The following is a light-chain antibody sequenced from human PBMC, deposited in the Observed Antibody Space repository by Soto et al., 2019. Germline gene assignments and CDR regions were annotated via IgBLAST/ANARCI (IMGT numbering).Light chain of an antibody. V-gene: IGKV3-20*01. CDR2: DAS. CDR3: QQYGSSPGT. CDR1: QSVGTN. J-gene: IGKJ5*01. Sequence: EIVMTQAPATLSISPGERATLSGRASQSVGTNLAWFQQKPGQAPRLLIYDASNRATGIPDRFSGSGSGTDFTLTISRLEPEDFAVYYCQQYGSSPGTFGQGTRLEIK.